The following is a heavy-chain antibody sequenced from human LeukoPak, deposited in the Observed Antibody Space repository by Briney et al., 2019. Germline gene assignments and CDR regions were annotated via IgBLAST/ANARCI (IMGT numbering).Heavy chain of an antibody. CDR2: IRYDGNNK. D-gene: IGHD3-10*01. J-gene: IGHJ6*03. CDR3: AREGRAMVRGLITSYMDV. Sequence: GGSLRLSCAASGFTFSGDGMHWVRQAPGKGLEWVAFIRYDGNNKLYADSVKGRFTISRDNSKNTLYLQVNSLRAEDTAVYYCAREGRAMVRGLITSYMDVWGKGTTVSISS. V-gene: IGHV3-30*02. CDR1: GFTFSGDG.